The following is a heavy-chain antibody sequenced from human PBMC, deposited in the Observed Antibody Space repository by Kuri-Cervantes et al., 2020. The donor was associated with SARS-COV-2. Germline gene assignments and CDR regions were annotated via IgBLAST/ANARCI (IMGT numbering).Heavy chain of an antibody. CDR1: GFTFSSYW. J-gene: IGHJ6*02. Sequence: GESLKISCAASGFTFSSYWMHWVRQAPGKGLVWVSRINSDGSSTSYADSVKGRFTISRDNSKNTLYLQMNSLRAEDTAVYYCAKEGPGGYSYDMDVWGQGTTVTVSS. V-gene: IGHV3-74*01. CDR2: INSDGSST. D-gene: IGHD5-18*01. CDR3: AKEGPGGYSYDMDV.